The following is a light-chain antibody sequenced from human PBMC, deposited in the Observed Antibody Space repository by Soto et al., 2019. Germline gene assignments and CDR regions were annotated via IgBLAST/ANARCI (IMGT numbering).Light chain of an antibody. CDR2: DAS. Sequence: DIQMNQSPSSLSASLGDRVTITCQVSQDISKYLHWYQQRPGKAPILVIYDASNLEAGAPSRFSGGGSGTSFTLTISSLQPEDIGTYFCQQYNNLPYTFGQGTKLEIK. CDR3: QQYNNLPYT. J-gene: IGKJ2*01. V-gene: IGKV1-33*01. CDR1: QDISKY.